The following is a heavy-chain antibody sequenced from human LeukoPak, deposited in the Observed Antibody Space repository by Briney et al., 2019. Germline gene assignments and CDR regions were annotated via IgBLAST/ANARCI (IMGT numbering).Heavy chain of an antibody. J-gene: IGHJ4*02. CDR1: GYSFTTYW. Sequence: GESLKISCDASGYSFTTYWISWVRQMGRGGLEWMGRIDPSDCYTDYSPSFQGHVTISADKSISTAYLQWSSLKASDTAMYYCARRDYGGPSHFDYWGQGTLVTVSS. D-gene: IGHD4-23*01. CDR2: IDPSDCYT. V-gene: IGHV5-10-1*01. CDR3: ARRDYGGPSHFDY.